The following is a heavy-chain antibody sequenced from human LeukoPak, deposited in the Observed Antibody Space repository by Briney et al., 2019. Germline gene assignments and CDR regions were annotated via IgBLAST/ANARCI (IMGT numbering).Heavy chain of an antibody. V-gene: IGHV3-53*04. CDR3: ARDIPVDSRSSVPKPVRDS. D-gene: IGHD6-6*01. CDR2: IYSNTSA. Sequence: GGSLRLSCAASGFTISYNYMSWVRQAPGKGLQWVSVIYSNTSAYYADSVKGRFTISRHNSKNTLYLQMTSLRAEDTAVYYCARDIPVDSRSSVPKPVRDSWGQGTLVTVSS. CDR1: GFTISYNY. J-gene: IGHJ5*02.